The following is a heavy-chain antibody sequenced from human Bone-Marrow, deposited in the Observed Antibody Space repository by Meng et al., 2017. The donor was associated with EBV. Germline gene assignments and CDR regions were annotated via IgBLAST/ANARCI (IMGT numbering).Heavy chain of an antibody. J-gene: IGHJ4*02. Sequence: VQVQGSGPGLVKPSETLSLTCVVSGVSVNSGTYHWSWIRQSPGKGLEWIGYIYDTGTTIYNPSLNSRVTILLETSKNQFSLRLHSVTTADTAVYYCAKSRSSTPGIVDDWGQGTLVTVSS. V-gene: IGHV4-61*01. D-gene: IGHD3-10*01. CDR2: IYDTGTT. CDR1: GVSVNSGTYH. CDR3: AKSRSSTPGIVDD.